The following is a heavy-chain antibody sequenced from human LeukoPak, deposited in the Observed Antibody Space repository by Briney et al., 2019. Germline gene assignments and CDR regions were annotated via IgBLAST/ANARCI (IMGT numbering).Heavy chain of an antibody. CDR2: INSDGRST. Sequence: GGSLRLSCVASGFTFSRYWMHWVRQAPGKGLVWVSRINSDGRSTNYADSVKGRFTISRDNAKNSLFLQMNSLRAEDTAVYYCARYWNYGGNAFDIWGQGTMVTVSS. J-gene: IGHJ3*02. V-gene: IGHV3-74*01. CDR1: GFTFSRYW. D-gene: IGHD1-7*01. CDR3: ARYWNYGGNAFDI.